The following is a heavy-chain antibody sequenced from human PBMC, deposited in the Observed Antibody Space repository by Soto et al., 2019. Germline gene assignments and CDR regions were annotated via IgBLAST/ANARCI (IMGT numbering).Heavy chain of an antibody. CDR1: GFTFSSYN. CDR3: ANSYDFWSGPLDY. Sequence: GGSLRLSCAASGFTFSSYNMNWVRQAPGKGLEWLSYISSSSSTIYYADSVKGRFTISRDNAKNSLYLQMNSLRAEDTAVYYCANSYDFWSGPLDYWGQGTLVTVSS. J-gene: IGHJ4*02. D-gene: IGHD3-3*01. CDR2: ISSSSSTI. V-gene: IGHV3-48*01.